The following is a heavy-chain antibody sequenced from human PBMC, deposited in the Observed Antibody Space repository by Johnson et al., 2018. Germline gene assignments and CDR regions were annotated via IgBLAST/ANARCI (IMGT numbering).Heavy chain of an antibody. Sequence: QVQLVQSGGGVVQPGRSLRLSCAASGFTFSNYAMHWVRQAPGKGLEWVTIISYDGVSKHYADSVQGRFTISRDNSKNTLYQLMKSLTTEDTAVYYCASCGYCRGRNCFSKDPYYFYYMDVWGKGTTFTVSS. CDR2: ISYDGVSK. CDR1: GFTFSNYA. J-gene: IGHJ6*03. V-gene: IGHV3-30-3*01. D-gene: IGHD2-15*01. CDR3: ASCGYCRGRNCFSKDPYYFYYMDV.